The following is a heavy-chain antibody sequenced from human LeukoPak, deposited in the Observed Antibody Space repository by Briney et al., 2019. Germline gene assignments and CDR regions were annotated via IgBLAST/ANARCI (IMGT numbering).Heavy chain of an antibody. CDR2: INAGNGNT. CDR3: ARVEGEGDYSGSNFDY. D-gene: IGHD4-11*01. Sequence: ASVKVSCKASGYTFTSYAMHWVRQAPGQRLEWMGWINAGNGNTKYSQKFQGRVTITRDTSASTAYMELSSLRSEDTAVYYCARVEGEGDYSGSNFDYWGQGTLVTVSS. J-gene: IGHJ4*02. CDR1: GYTFTSYA. V-gene: IGHV1-3*01.